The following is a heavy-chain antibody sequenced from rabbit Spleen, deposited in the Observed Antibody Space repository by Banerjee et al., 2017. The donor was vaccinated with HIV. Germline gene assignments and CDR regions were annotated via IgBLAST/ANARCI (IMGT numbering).Heavy chain of an antibody. V-gene: IGHV1S40*01. D-gene: IGHD1-1*01. CDR1: GFDFSSSYY. J-gene: IGHJ6*01. CDR2: IDTGSSGFT. CDR3: ARDTSSSFSSYGMDL. Sequence: ESGGGLVQPGGSLKLSCKASGFDFSSSYYMCWVRQAPGKGLEWIACIDTGSSGFTYFASWAKGRFTISKTSSTMVTLQMTSLTAADTATYFCARDTSSSFSSYGMDLWGPGTLVTVS.